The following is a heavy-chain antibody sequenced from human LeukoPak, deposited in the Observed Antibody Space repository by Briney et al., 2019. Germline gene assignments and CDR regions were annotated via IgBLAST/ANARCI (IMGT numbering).Heavy chain of an antibody. D-gene: IGHD6-19*01. CDR3: ARRAYSSGWSAGYYYMDV. V-gene: IGHV4-4*02. CDR1: GGSISSSNW. Sequence: TTSGTLSLTCAVSGGSISSSNWWSWIRQPPGKGLEWIGEINHSGSTNYNPSLKSRVTISVDTSKNQFSLKLSSVTAADTAVYYCARRAYSSGWSAGYYYMDVRGKGTTVTISS. CDR2: INHSGST. J-gene: IGHJ6*03.